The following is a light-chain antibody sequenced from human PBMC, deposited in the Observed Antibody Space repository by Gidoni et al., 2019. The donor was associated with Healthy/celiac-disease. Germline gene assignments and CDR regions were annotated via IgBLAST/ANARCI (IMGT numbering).Light chain of an antibody. J-gene: IGKJ2*03. V-gene: IGKV3-20*01. CDR3: QQYGSSPHS. CDR2: GAS. Sequence: IVLTQSPGALSLSPVERATLSCRASQSVNSSYLAWYQQKPGQAHRLLIFGASSRATGIPDRFSGSGSGTDFTLTISRLEPEDFAVYYCQQYGSSPHSFGQGTKLEIK. CDR1: QSVNSSY.